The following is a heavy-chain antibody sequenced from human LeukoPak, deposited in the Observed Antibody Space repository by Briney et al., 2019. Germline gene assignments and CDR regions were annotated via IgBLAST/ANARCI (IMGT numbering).Heavy chain of an antibody. V-gene: IGHV3-33*01. CDR3: ARTYNIRFFDT. CDR2: IWSDASNT. J-gene: IGHJ5*02. D-gene: IGHD3-9*01. CDR1: GFTFSSYG. Sequence: GRSLRLSCSASGFTFSSYGMHWARQAPGKGLEWVAVIWSDASNTYYADSVKGRFTISRDNSKNTLFLQMNSLRAEDTAVYYCARTYNIRFFDTWGQGTLVTVSS.